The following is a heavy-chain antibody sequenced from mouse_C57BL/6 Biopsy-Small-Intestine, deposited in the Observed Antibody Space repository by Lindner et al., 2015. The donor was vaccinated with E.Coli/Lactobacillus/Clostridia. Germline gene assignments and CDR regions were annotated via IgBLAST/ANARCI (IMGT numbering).Heavy chain of an antibody. CDR2: ISTYNDDI. CDR3: ARDRGAGAPNWGSPY. J-gene: IGHJ4*01. D-gene: IGHD4-1*01. Sequence: SVKVSCKASGYTFTSYGISWVRQVPGQGLEYMGWISTYNDDIHYAQRFQGRVTLTTDTSTTTAYMELRGLRSDDTAVYYCARDRGAGAPNWGSPYWGQGTLVTVSS. CDR1: GYTFTSYG. V-gene: IGHV1-20*01.